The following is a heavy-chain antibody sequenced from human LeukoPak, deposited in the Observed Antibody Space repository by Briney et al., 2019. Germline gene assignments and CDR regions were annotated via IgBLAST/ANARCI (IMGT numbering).Heavy chain of an antibody. V-gene: IGHV3-23*01. D-gene: IGHD3-10*02. Sequence: GGSLRVSCAASGFTFSNYVMSWVRQAPGKGLESVSCINTSGGSACYADSVKGRFTISRDNSKNTLYLQMNSLRVEDTAVYYCAALVRGPRSFDPWGQGTLLTVSS. CDR3: AALVRGPRSFDP. CDR2: INTSGGSA. J-gene: IGHJ5*02. CDR1: GFTFSNYV.